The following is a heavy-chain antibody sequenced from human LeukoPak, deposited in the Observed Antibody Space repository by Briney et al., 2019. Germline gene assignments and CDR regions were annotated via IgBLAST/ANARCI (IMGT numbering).Heavy chain of an antibody. Sequence: ASVKVSCKAPAYTFVDHYVHWVRQAPGQGLEWMGWFHPSSGSAGYAQKFQGRVIMTRDTSISTAYMQLTRLRFDDTAVYYCAIKKIHGNPFDYWGRGTLVTVSS. CDR2: FHPSSGSA. CDR3: AIKKIHGNPFDY. J-gene: IGHJ4*02. CDR1: AYTFVDHY. V-gene: IGHV1-2*02.